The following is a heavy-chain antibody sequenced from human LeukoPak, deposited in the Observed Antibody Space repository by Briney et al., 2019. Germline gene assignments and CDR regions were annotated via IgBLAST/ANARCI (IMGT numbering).Heavy chain of an antibody. CDR1: GYTFTSYG. CDR3: ARAEVTMIRGAPGGY. CDR2: ISAYNGNT. V-gene: IGHV1-18*01. D-gene: IGHD3-10*01. Sequence: GASVKVSCKASGYTFTSYGISWVRQAPGQGLEWMGWISAYNGNTNYAQKLQGRVTMTTDTSTSTAYMDLRSLRSDDTAVYYCARAEVTMIRGAPGGYWGQGTLVTVSS. J-gene: IGHJ4*02.